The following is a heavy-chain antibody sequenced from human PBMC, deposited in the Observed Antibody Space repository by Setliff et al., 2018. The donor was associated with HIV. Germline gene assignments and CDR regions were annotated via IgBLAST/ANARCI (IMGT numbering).Heavy chain of an antibody. CDR2: IYYSGRT. D-gene: IGHD2-8*01. Sequence: SETLSLTCIVSRGSISSTSHYWGRVRQSPGRRLEWIGSIYYSGRTYYNPSLKSRVTMSVDTSTNQFSLDLTSVTAADTAVYFCAGEIAPAARLPNVGGPPPPGYYHYMDVWGKGTTVTVSS. V-gene: IGHV4-39*07. CDR3: AGEIAPAARLPNVGGPPPPGYYHYMDV. CDR1: RGSISSTSHY. J-gene: IGHJ6*03.